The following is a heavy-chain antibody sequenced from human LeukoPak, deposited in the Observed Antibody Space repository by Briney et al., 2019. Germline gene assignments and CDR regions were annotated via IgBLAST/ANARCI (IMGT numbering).Heavy chain of an antibody. CDR3: ARRPWSMVPAASSGLVGFDP. D-gene: IGHD2-2*01. J-gene: IGHJ5*02. V-gene: IGHV4-39*07. CDR2: IYYSGST. CDR1: GGSISSSSYY. Sequence: PSETLSLTCTVSGGSISSSSYYWGWIRQPPGKGLEWIGSIYYSGSTYYNPSLKSRVTISVDTSKNQFSLKLSSVTAADTAVYYCARRPWSMVPAASSGLVGFDPWGQGTLVTVSS.